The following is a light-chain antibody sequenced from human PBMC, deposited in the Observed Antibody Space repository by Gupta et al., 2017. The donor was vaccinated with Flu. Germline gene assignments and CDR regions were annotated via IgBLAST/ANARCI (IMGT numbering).Light chain of an antibody. CDR1: SNDVGAYNL. Sequence: QSALTQPASASGSPGQSSTIPCTGASNDVGAYNLGSWYQQHPGKAPKLLIYEVTKRPSGTPNHFSGSKSGNTASLTISGLQAEDESDYYCCSYTSSNSFAIFGGGTRVTVL. J-gene: IGLJ2*01. CDR3: CSYTSSNSFAI. V-gene: IGLV2-23*02. CDR2: EVT.